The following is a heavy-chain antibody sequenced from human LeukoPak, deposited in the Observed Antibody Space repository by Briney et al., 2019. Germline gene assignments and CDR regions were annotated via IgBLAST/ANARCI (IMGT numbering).Heavy chain of an antibody. CDR2: ISSSGSTI. D-gene: IGHD3-22*01. CDR1: GFTFSSYE. J-gene: IGHJ3*02. Sequence: GGSLRLSCAASGFTFSSYEMNWVRQAPGKGLESVSYISSSGSTIYYADSVKGRFIISSDNSKNPLYLQMNSLRAEDTALYYCPRYEYYYDSSGYFFYSTVYDAFDSWGQGTLVTVSS. CDR3: PRYEYYYDSSGYFFYSTVYDAFDS. V-gene: IGHV3-48*03.